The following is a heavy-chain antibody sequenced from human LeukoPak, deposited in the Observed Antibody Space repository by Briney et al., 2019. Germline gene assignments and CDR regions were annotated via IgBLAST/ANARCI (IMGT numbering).Heavy chain of an antibody. D-gene: IGHD3-10*01. CDR2: INHSGST. J-gene: IGHJ6*02. CDR3: ARDRILNGFGELPRLYGMDV. V-gene: IGHV4-34*01. CDR1: GGSFSGYY. Sequence: SETLSLTCAVYGGSFSGYYWSWIRQPPGKGLEWIGEINHSGSTNYNPSLKSRVTISVDTSKNQFSLKLSSVTAADTAVYYCARDRILNGFGELPRLYGMDVWGQGTTVTVSS.